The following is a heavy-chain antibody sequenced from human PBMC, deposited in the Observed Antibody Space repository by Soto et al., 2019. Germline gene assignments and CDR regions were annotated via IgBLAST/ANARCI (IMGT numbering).Heavy chain of an antibody. CDR3: ARGEGEGINMVRGIKGSAYNWFDP. CDR2: MYYSGST. Sequence: SETLSLTCTVSGGSISSSNYHWGWIRQPPGKGLEWIGSMYYSGSTYYNPSLKSRVTISVDTSKNQFSLKLSSVTAADTAVYYCARGEGEGINMVRGIKGSAYNWFDPWGQG. J-gene: IGHJ5*02. V-gene: IGHV4-39*07. D-gene: IGHD3-10*01. CDR1: GGSISSSNYH.